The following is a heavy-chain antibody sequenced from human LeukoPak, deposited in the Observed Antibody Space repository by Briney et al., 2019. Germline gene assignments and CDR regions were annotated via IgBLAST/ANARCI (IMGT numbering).Heavy chain of an antibody. J-gene: IGHJ5*02. CDR3: ARALGYCSGGSCTRGYNWFDP. V-gene: IGHV4-39*01. Sequence: SETLSLTCTVSGGSISSSDYYWGWIRQPPGKGLEWLGSIYYGGSTYYNPSLKSRVTISVDTSMNQFSLKLSFVTTADTAVYYCARALGYCSGGSCTRGYNWFDPWGQRTLVTVPS. CDR1: GGSISSSDYY. D-gene: IGHD2-15*01. CDR2: IYYGGST.